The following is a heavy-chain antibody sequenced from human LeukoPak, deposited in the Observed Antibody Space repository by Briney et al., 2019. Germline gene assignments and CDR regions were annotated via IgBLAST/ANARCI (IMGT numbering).Heavy chain of an antibody. V-gene: IGHV3-73*01. Sequence: GGSLRRSCAASGFTFSGSAMHWVRQASGKGLMWVGRIRSKANSYATEYAASVKGTFTISRDDSKNTAYLQMNSLKTEDTAVYYCTRRRDDSGSYDWGQGTLVTVSS. J-gene: IGHJ4*02. CDR1: GFTFSGSA. CDR2: IRSKANSYAT. D-gene: IGHD1-26*01. CDR3: TRRRDDSGSYD.